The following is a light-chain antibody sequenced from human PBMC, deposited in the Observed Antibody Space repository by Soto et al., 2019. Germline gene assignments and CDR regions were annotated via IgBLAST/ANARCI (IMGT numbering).Light chain of an antibody. CDR2: EDS. CDR3: CSYAGSSTYV. Sequence: QSALTQPASVSGSPGQSITISCTGTSSDFGSYNLVSWYQQHPGKAPKLMIYEDSKRPSGVSNRFSGSKSGNTASLTISGLQAEDDADYYCCSYAGSSTYVFGTGTKLTAL. J-gene: IGLJ1*01. CDR1: SSDFGSYNL. V-gene: IGLV2-23*01.